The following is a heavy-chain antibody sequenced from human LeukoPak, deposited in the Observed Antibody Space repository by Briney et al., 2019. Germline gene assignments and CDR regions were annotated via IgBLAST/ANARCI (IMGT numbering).Heavy chain of an antibody. CDR3: ARAEQLDAFDI. CDR1: GGSFSGYY. Sequence: SETLSLTCAVYGGSFSGYYWSWIRQHPGKGLEWIGYIYYSGSTYYNPSLKSRVTISVDTSKNQFSLKLSSVTAADTAVYYCARAEQLDAFDIWGQGTMVTVSS. D-gene: IGHD6-13*01. V-gene: IGHV4-31*11. J-gene: IGHJ3*02. CDR2: IYYSGST.